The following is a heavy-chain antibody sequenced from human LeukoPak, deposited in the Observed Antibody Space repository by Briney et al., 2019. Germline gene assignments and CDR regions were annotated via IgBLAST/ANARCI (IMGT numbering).Heavy chain of an antibody. CDR3: ARWAGHCSSAACPYYLDF. CDR1: GGSFSNHA. D-gene: IGHD2-2*01. CDR2: IIPTLGLA. V-gene: IGHV1-69*04. J-gene: IGHJ4*02. Sequence: SVKVSCKASGGSFSNHAINWVRQAPGQGLEWMGRIIPTLGLANYAQEFQGRVTITADKSTSTAYMEMSSLRSEDTAVYYCARWAGHCSSAACPYYLDFWSQGTLVTVAS.